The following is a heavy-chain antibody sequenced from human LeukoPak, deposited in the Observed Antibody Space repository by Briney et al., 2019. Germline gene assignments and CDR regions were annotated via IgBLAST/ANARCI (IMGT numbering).Heavy chain of an antibody. Sequence: SQTFSLTCAISGDSVSSSGSAWNWIRQSPSRGLEWLGRTYFRSRWYKDYAVSVKGRITINPDTSENQFSLHLNSVTPDDTAVYYCARDRYSSGWYVVHWGQGSLVTVSS. CDR2: TYFRSRWYK. V-gene: IGHV6-1*01. CDR1: GDSVSSSGSA. CDR3: ARDRYSSGWYVVH. J-gene: IGHJ4*02. D-gene: IGHD6-19*01.